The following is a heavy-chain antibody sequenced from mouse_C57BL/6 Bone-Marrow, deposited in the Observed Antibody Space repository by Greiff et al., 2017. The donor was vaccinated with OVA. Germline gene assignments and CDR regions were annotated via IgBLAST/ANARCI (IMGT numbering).Heavy chain of an antibody. CDR3: ARGVRSYAMDY. Sequence: DVKLQESGPGLVKPSQSLSLTCSVTGYSITSGYYWNWIRQFPGNKLEWMGYISYDGSNNYNPSLKNRISITRDTSKNQFFLKLNSVTTEDTATYYCARGVRSYAMDYWGQGTSVTVSS. CDR2: ISYDGSN. CDR1: GYSITSGYY. V-gene: IGHV3-6*01. D-gene: IGHD2-14*01. J-gene: IGHJ4*01.